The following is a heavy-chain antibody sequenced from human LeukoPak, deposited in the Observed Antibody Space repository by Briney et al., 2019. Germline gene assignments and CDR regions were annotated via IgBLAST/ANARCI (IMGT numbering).Heavy chain of an antibody. J-gene: IGHJ4*02. CDR1: GYTLTELS. V-gene: IGHV1-24*01. D-gene: IGHD3-3*01. CDR2: FDPEDGET. CDR3: ATGHLYYDFWSGYYTLYY. Sequence: ASVKVSCKVSGYTLTELSMHWVRQAPGKGLEWMGGFDPEDGETIYAQKFQGRVTMTEGTSTDTAYMELSSLRSEDTAVYYCATGHLYYDFWSGYYTLYYWGQGTPVTVSS.